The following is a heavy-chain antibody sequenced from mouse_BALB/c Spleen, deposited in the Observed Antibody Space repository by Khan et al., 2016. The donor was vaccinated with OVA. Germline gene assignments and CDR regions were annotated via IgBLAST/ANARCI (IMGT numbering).Heavy chain of an antibody. CDR1: GYTFTAYD. V-gene: IGHV1S56*01. D-gene: IGHD2-4*01. CDR3: ARGGLRGVALVY. CDR2: MYPGVGTT. Sequence: QVQLQQSGPELVKPGALVKISCKASGYTFTAYDINWVKHRPGQGIEWIGRMYPGVGTTKYNENFKGKATLTADISSNPAYMPPSSLTSATSAVYFCARGGLRGVALVYWGQGTSVSVSS. J-gene: IGHJ4*01.